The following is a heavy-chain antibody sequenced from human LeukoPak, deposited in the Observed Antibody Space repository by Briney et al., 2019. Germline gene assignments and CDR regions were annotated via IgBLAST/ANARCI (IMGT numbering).Heavy chain of an antibody. D-gene: IGHD3-10*01. CDR3: ARDRGPRTGFMVREAYDY. Sequence: PGGSLGLSCATSGFTVSSNYMSWVRQAPGKGLEWVSVIYSGGSTYYEDSVKGRFSISRDNAKNTLYLQMSSLRAEDTAVYYCARDRGPRTGFMVREAYDYWGQGTLVTVSS. CDR2: IYSGGST. J-gene: IGHJ4*02. CDR1: GFTVSSNY. V-gene: IGHV3-53*01.